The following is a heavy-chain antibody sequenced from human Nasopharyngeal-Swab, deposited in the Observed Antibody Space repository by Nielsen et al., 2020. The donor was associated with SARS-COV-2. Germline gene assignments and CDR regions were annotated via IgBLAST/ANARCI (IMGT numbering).Heavy chain of an antibody. CDR3: AREIAYYDFWSGYPSFDY. D-gene: IGHD3-3*01. J-gene: IGHJ4*02. CDR1: GFTFSSYS. V-gene: IGHV3-48*04. CDR2: ISSSSSTI. Sequence: GESLKISCAASGFTFSSYSMNWVRQAPGKGLEWVSYISSSSSTIYYADSVKGRFTISRDNAKNSLYLQMNSLRAEDTAVYYCAREIAYYDFWSGYPSFDYWGQGTLVTVSS.